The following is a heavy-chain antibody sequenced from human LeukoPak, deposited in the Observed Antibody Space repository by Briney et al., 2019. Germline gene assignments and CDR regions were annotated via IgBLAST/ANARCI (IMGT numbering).Heavy chain of an antibody. CDR2: IYTSGST. D-gene: IGHD2-15*01. CDR1: GGSISSYY. V-gene: IGHV4-4*07. Sequence: PSETLSLTCTVSGGSISSYYWSWIRQPAGKGLEWIGRIYTSGSTNYNPSLKSRVTMSVDTSKNQFSLKLSSATAADTAVYYCARGPCSGGSCHMDVWGQGTTVTVSS. J-gene: IGHJ6*02. CDR3: ARGPCSGGSCHMDV.